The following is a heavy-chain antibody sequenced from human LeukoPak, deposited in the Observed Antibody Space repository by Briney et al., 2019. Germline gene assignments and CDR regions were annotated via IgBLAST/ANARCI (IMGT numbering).Heavy chain of an antibody. V-gene: IGHV4-61*08. Sequence: SETLSLTCTVSGGSISSGGYYWSWIRQHPGKGLEWIGYIYYSGSTNYNPSLKSRVTISVDTSKNQFSLKLSSVTAADTAVYYCARVMWLVDLLAAFDIWGQGTMVTVSS. D-gene: IGHD6-19*01. J-gene: IGHJ3*02. CDR2: IYYSGST. CDR3: ARVMWLVDLLAAFDI. CDR1: GGSISSGGYY.